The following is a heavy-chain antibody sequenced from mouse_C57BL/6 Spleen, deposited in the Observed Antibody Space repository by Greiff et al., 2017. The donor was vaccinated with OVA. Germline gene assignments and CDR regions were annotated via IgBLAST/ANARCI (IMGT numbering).Heavy chain of an antibody. CDR3: AFYYGNRYWYFDV. V-gene: IGHV1-82*01. D-gene: IGHD2-1*01. Sequence: VQLQQSGPELVKPGASVKISCKASGYAFSSSWMNWVKQRPGKGLEWIGRIYPGDGDTNYNGKFKGKATLTADKSSSTAYMQLSSLTSEDSAVYFCAFYYGNRYWYFDVWGTGTTVTVSS. CDR2: IYPGDGDT. J-gene: IGHJ1*03. CDR1: GYAFSSSW.